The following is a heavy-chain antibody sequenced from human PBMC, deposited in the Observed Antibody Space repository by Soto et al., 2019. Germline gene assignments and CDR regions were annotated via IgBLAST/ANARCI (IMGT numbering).Heavy chain of an antibody. D-gene: IGHD2-15*01. V-gene: IGHV3-23*01. CDR1: GFTFSSYA. CDR2: VSIGGST. J-gene: IGHJ4*02. CDR3: AKRRGAGGHFDY. Sequence: DVQLLESGGGLVQPEGSLRLSCAASGFTFSSYAMGWVRQGPGKGLELVAVVSIGGSTHYADSVRGRFTISRDNSKNTPSLQMNSLTAEDSSVDFCAKRRGAGGHFDYWGQGALVTVSS.